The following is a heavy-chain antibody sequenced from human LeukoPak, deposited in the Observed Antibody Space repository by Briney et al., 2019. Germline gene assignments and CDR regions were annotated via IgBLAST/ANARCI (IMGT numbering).Heavy chain of an antibody. CDR1: GYTFTGYY. CDR3: ARGKNARYFDWLLFDY. V-gene: IGHV1-2*04. D-gene: IGHD3-9*01. CDR2: INPNSGGT. J-gene: IGHJ4*02. Sequence: ASVKVSCKASGYTFTGYYMHWVRQAPGQGLEWMGWINPNSGGTNYAQKFQGWVTMTRDTSISPAYMELSRLRSDDTAVSYCARGKNARYFDWLLFDYWGQGTLVTVSS.